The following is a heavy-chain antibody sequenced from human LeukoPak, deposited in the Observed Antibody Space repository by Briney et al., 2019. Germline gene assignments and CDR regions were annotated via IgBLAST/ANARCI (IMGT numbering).Heavy chain of an antibody. V-gene: IGHV4-59*12. Sequence: PSETLSLTCTVSGGSISSYYWSWIRQPPGKGLEWIGYIYYSGSTNYNPSLKSRVTISLDTSKNQFSLKLSSVIAADTAVYYCARDLNGSGFFWGQGTLVTVSS. J-gene: IGHJ4*02. D-gene: IGHD3-10*01. CDR3: ARDLNGSGFF. CDR2: IYYSGST. CDR1: GGSISSYY.